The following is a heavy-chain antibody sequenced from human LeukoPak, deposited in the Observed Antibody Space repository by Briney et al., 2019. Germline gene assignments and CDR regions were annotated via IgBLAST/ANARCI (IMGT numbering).Heavy chain of an antibody. CDR2: IYGGGST. J-gene: IGHJ4*02. CDR1: GFTFSSNF. Sequence: GGSLRLSCAASGFTFSSNFMSWVRQAPGKGLEWVSVIYGGGSTYYADSVKGRFTISRDTSKNTVYLQMNSLRAEDTAVYYCASWPGGWYGEDSWGQGTLVTVSS. V-gene: IGHV3-53*01. CDR3: ASWPGGWYGEDS. D-gene: IGHD6-19*01.